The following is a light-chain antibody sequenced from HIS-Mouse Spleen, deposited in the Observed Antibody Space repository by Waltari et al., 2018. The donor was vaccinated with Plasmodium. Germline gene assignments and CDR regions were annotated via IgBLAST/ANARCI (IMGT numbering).Light chain of an antibody. V-gene: IGLV3-9*01. J-gene: IGLJ3*02. CDR3: QVWDSSTV. Sequence: SYELTQPLSVSVALGQTARITCGGNNIGSKNVHWYQQKPGQAPVLVIYRDRNRPSEIPGRVSGSNSGNKATLTISRAQDGDEADYYCQVWDSSTVFGGGTKLTVL. CDR2: RDR. CDR1: NIGSKN.